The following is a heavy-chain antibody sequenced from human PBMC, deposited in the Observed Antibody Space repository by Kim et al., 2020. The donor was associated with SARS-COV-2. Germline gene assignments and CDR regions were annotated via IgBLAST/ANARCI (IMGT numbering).Heavy chain of an antibody. D-gene: IGHD4-17*01. Sequence: SETLSLTCTVSGGSISSYYWSWIRQPPGKGLEWIGYIYYSGSTNYNPSLKSRVTISVDTSKNQFSLKLSSVTAADTAVYYCSRWDGTVTTRAHAFDIWGQGTMVTVSS. J-gene: IGHJ3*02. CDR1: GGSISSYY. CDR3: SRWDGTVTTRAHAFDI. V-gene: IGHV4-59*01. CDR2: IYYSGST.